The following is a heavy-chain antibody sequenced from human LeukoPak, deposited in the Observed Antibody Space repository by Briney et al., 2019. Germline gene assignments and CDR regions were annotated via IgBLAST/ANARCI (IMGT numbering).Heavy chain of an antibody. Sequence: GASVKVSCKASGYTFTSYGISWVRQAPGQGLEWMGWISAYNGNTNYAQKLQGRVTMTTDTSTSTAYMELRSLRSDDTAVYYCARVMNTPGYYGMDVWGQGTTVTVSS. CDR3: ARVMNTPGYYGMDV. CDR2: ISAYNGNT. V-gene: IGHV1-18*01. CDR1: GYTFTSYG. D-gene: IGHD3-16*01. J-gene: IGHJ6*02.